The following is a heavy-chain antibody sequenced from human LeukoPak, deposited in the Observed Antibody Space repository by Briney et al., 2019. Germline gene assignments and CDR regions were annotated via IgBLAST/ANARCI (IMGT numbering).Heavy chain of an antibody. CDR2: ISGSGGST. CDR1: GFTFTTYA. CDR3: AKDLDTTMIGRIDY. Sequence: GGSLRLSCAASGFTFTTYAMSSVRHAPGKGLEWVSSISGSGGSTNYADPVKGRFTISRDNSKNTLYLQMNSLRAEDTAVYFCAKDLDTTMIGRIDYWGQGTLVTVSS. V-gene: IGHV3-23*01. J-gene: IGHJ4*02. D-gene: IGHD5-18*01.